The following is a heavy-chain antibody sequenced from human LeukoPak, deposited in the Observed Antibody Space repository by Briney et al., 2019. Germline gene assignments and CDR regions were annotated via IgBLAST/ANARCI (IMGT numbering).Heavy chain of an antibody. CDR1: GFTFSSYA. Sequence: GRSLRLSCAASGFTFSSYAMHWVRQAPGKGLEWVALISYDGNNKYYADSVKGRFTISRDNSKNTLYLQMNSLKPEDTAVYYCVRESGSSSSWYIDYWGQGTLVTVSS. CDR2: ISYDGNNK. CDR3: VRESGSSSSWYIDY. D-gene: IGHD6-13*01. J-gene: IGHJ4*02. V-gene: IGHV3-30-3*01.